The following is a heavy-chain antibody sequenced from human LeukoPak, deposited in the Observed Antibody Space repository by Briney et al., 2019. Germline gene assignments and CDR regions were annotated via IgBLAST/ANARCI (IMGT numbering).Heavy chain of an antibody. Sequence: GASVKVSCKASGYTFTNYGISWARQAPGQGLEWMGWISAYNGNRNYAQKVKGRVTMTTDTSTSTAYMELGSLRSDDTAVYYCARPLTSSGSYSDGGDYWGQGTLVTVSS. CDR3: ARPLTSSGSYSDGGDY. CDR2: ISAYNGNR. CDR1: GYTFTNYG. V-gene: IGHV1-18*01. D-gene: IGHD1-26*01. J-gene: IGHJ4*02.